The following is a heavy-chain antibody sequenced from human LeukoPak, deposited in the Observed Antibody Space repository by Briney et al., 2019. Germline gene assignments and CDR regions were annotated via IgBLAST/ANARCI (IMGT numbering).Heavy chain of an antibody. J-gene: IGHJ4*02. CDR3: AKDLDIVAASHFDY. CDR2: IWSDGNNR. CDR1: GFTFSNYG. Sequence: GGSPRLSCAASGFTFSNYGMHWVRQAPGKGLEWVAVIWSDGNNRYYTDSVKGRFTISRDNSKNTLYLQMNSLRAEDTAVYYCAKDLDIVAASHFDYWGQGTLVTVSS. V-gene: IGHV3-33*06. D-gene: IGHD5-12*01.